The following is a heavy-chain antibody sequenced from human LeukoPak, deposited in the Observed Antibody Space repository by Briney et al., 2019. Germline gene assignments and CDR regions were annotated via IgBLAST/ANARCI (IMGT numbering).Heavy chain of an antibody. CDR2: INNSGST. J-gene: IGHJ4*02. Sequence: SETLSLTCGVYGGSFSGYYWSWIRQPPGKGLEWIGEINNSGSTNYNPSLKSRVTISVDTSKNQFSLKLSSVTAADTAVYYCARRGGYCSGGSCYGLVDYWGQGTLVTVSS. CDR3: ARRGGYCSGGSCYGLVDY. CDR1: GGSFSGYY. D-gene: IGHD2-15*01. V-gene: IGHV4-34*01.